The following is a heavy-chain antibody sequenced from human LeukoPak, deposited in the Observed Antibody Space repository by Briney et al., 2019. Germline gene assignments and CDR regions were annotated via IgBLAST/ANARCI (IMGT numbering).Heavy chain of an antibody. CDR1: GGSFSGYY. CDR2: IYTSGST. V-gene: IGHV4-59*10. Sequence: SETLSLTCAVYGGSFSGYYWSWIRQPAGKGLEWIGRIYTSGSTNYNPSLKSRVTISVDTSKNQFSLKLSSVTAADTAVYYCARASHGSGSYSFDYWGQGTLVTVSS. D-gene: IGHD3-10*01. J-gene: IGHJ4*02. CDR3: ARASHGSGSYSFDY.